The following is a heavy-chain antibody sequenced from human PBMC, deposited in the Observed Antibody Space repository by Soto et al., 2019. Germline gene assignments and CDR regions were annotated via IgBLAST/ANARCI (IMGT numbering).Heavy chain of an antibody. Sequence: ASVKVSCKASGYTFTGYYMHWVRQAPGQGLEWMGWINPNSGGTNYAQKFQGWVTMTRDTSISTAYMEPSRLRSDDTAVYYCARATTVTTPYYYYGMDVWGQGTTVTVSS. CDR1: GYTFTGYY. CDR2: INPNSGGT. V-gene: IGHV1-2*04. CDR3: ARATTVTTPYYYYGMDV. J-gene: IGHJ6*02. D-gene: IGHD4-17*01.